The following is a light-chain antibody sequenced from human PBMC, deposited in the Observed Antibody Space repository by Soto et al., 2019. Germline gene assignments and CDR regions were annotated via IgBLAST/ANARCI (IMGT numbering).Light chain of an antibody. Sequence: EVVLTQSPGTLSLSPGERATLSCRASQIISSNYLAWYQQKPGQAPRLVIYHASSRATGIPDRFSGNGSGTDFSIIIRRLEPEDFAVYYCQQYNIAPQTFGQGTKVEIK. V-gene: IGKV3-20*01. CDR3: QQYNIAPQT. CDR1: QIISSNY. J-gene: IGKJ1*01. CDR2: HAS.